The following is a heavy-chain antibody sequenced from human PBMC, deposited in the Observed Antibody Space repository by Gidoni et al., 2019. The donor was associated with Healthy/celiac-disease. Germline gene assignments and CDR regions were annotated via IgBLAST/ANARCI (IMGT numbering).Heavy chain of an antibody. Sequence: EVQLVESGGGLVKPGGSLSLSCAASGSTFSSYSMNWVRQAPGKGLEWVSSISSSSSYIYYADSVKGRFTISRDNAKNSLYLQMNSLRAEDTAVYYCARVSDGSIKFDPWGQGTLVTVSS. D-gene: IGHD5-18*01. CDR3: ARVSDGSIKFDP. CDR2: ISSSSSYI. CDR1: GSTFSSYS. V-gene: IGHV3-21*01. J-gene: IGHJ5*02.